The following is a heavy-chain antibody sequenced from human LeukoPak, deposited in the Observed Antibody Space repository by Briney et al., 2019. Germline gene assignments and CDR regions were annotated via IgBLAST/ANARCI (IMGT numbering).Heavy chain of an antibody. V-gene: IGHV1-24*01. CDR1: GYTLTELS. CDR2: FDPEDGET. J-gene: IGHJ3*02. CDR3: ARVDAFDI. Sequence: GASVKVSCKVSGYTLTELSMHWVRQAPGKGLEWMGGFDPEDGETIYAQKFQGRVTITADESTSTAYLELSSLRSEDTAVYYCARVDAFDIWGQGTMVTVSS.